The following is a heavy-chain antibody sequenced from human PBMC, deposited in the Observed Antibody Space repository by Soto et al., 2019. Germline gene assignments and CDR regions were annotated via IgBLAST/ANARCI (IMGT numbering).Heavy chain of an antibody. J-gene: IGHJ2*01. Sequence: QVQLVESGGGVVQPGRSLRLSCAASGFTFSSYAMHWVRQAPGKGLEWVAVISYDGSNKYYADSVKGRFTISRDNSKNTLYLQMNSLRAEDTAVYYCAANGDYGDYVYWYFDLWGRGTLVTASS. D-gene: IGHD4-17*01. CDR1: GFTFSSYA. V-gene: IGHV3-30-3*01. CDR3: AANGDYGDYVYWYFDL. CDR2: ISYDGSNK.